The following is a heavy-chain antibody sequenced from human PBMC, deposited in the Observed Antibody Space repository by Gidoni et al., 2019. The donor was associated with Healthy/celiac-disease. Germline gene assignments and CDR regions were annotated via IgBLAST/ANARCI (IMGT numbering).Heavy chain of an antibody. CDR3: ARVTPSGGGRSSPYFDL. V-gene: IGHV4-31*01. CDR1: GGSISSGGYY. D-gene: IGHD2-15*01. CDR2: IYYSGST. J-gene: IGHJ2*01. Sequence: QVQLQESGPGLVKPSQTLSLTCTVSGGSISSGGYYWSWIRQHPGKGLEWIGYIYYSGSTYYNPSLKSLVTISVDTSKNQFSLKLSSVTAADTAVYYCARVTPSGGGRSSPYFDLWGRGTLVTVSS.